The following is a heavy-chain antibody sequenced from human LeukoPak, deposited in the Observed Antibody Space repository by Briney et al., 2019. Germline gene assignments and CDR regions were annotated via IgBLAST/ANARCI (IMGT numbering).Heavy chain of an antibody. J-gene: IGHJ3*01. D-gene: IGHD1-14*01. V-gene: IGHV3-11*01. CDR1: GFIFSDYY. CDR3: ARGSGRWGAFDL. CDR2: ISTTGTTI. Sequence: GGSLRLSCAVSGFIFSDYYMSWIRQAPGKGLEWVSFISTTGTTIYYADSVKGRFTISRDNAKNSLYLQMNCLGDEDTAEYYCARGSGRWGAFDLWGQGTMVTVSS.